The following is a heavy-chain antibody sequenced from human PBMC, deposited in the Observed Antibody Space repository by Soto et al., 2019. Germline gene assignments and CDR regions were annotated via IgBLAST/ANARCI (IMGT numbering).Heavy chain of an antibody. CDR3: ARGRGPWAMAGIEYFHH. V-gene: IGHV1-18*01. CDR2: ITPYNGNT. J-gene: IGHJ1*01. CDR1: GYTFSSYD. D-gene: IGHD6-19*01. Sequence: QVPLVHSGPEVKKPGASVQVSCKASGYTFSSYDITWVRQAPGQGLEWMGWITPYNGNTKYAQKLQGRVTMTTDTSPSTAYLELRRISSADTAVSYCARGRGPWAMAGIEYFHHWGQGTLVTVSS.